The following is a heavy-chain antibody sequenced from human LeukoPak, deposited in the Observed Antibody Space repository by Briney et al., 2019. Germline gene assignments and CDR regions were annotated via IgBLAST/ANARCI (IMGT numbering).Heavy chain of an antibody. CDR1: GFTFSSYG. V-gene: IGHV3-30*18. CDR3: AKAYGSGSYWSYGMDV. J-gene: IGHJ6*02. Sequence: SGGSLRLSCAASGFTFSSYGTHWVRQAPGKGLEWVAVISYDGSNKYYADSVKGRFTISRDNSKNTLYLQMNSLRAEDTAVYYCAKAYGSGSYWSYGMDVWGQGTTVTVSS. CDR2: ISYDGSNK. D-gene: IGHD3-10*01.